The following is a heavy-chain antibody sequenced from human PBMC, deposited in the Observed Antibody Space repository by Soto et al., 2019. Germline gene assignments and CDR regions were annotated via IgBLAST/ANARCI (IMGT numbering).Heavy chain of an antibody. V-gene: IGHV3-74*01. J-gene: IGHJ4*02. CDR3: VRGDCDRYHGTGYVGRH. D-gene: IGHD3-22*01. CDR2: MNMDGNRI. CDR1: GFTFSSYW. Sequence: EVQLVESGGGLVQPGGSLRLSCAASGFTFSSYWMHWVRQAPGKGLEWVSRMNMDGNRISYVDSVKGRCTISRDNAKNTLYMEMNSARVEDTAVYFCVRGDCDRYHGTGYVGRHWGQGSLATVSS.